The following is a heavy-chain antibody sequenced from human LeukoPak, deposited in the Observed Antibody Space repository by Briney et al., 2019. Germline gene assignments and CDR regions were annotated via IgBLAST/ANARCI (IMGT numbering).Heavy chain of an antibody. J-gene: IGHJ4*02. Sequence: SGPTLVNPPQTLTLTCTFSGFSLSTRGMRVSWIRQPPGKALEWLSRIDWDDDKFYSTSLKTRPTFSKDTSKNQVVLTMTNMDPVDTATYYCARTWRIRPFDYWGQGTLVTVSS. CDR1: GFSLSTRGMR. CDR3: ARTWRIRPFDY. D-gene: IGHD3-3*02. V-gene: IGHV2-70*04. CDR2: IDWDDDK.